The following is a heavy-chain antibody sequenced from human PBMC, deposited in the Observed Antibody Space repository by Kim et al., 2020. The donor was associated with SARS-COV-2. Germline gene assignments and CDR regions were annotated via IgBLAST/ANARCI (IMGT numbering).Heavy chain of an antibody. V-gene: IGHV1-69*13. D-gene: IGHD4-17*01. J-gene: IGHJ4*02. CDR2: IIPIFGTA. CDR3: ARSRKAATVTTYYFDY. Sequence: SVKVSCKASGGTFSSYAISWVRQAPGQGLEWMGGIIPIFGTANYAQKFQGRVTITADESTSTAYMELSSLRSEDTAVYYCARSRKAATVTTYYFDYWGQGTLVTVSS. CDR1: GGTFSSYA.